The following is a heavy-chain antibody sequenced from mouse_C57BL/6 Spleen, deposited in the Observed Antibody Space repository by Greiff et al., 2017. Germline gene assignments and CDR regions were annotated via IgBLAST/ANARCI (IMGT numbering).Heavy chain of an antibody. CDR1: GYSITSGYY. V-gene: IGHV3-6*01. D-gene: IGHD3-1*01. Sequence: EVHLVESGPGLVKPSQSLSLTCSVTGYSITSGYYWNWIRQFPGNKLEWMGYISYDGSNNYNPSLKNRISITRDTSKNQFFLKLNSVTTEDTATYYCARNSPLYAMDDWGQGTSVTVSS. CDR2: ISYDGSN. CDR3: ARNSPLYAMDD. J-gene: IGHJ4*01.